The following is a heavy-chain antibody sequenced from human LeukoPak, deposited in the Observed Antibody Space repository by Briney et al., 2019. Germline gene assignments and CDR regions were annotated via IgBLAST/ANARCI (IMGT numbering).Heavy chain of an antibody. CDR3: AKDKRWLQFYYFDY. CDR2: ISWNSGSI. V-gene: IGHV3-9*01. D-gene: IGHD5-12*01. CDR1: GFTFDDYA. J-gene: IGHJ4*02. Sequence: GGSLRLSCAASGFTFDDYAMHWVRQAPGEGLEWVSGISWNSGSIGYADSVKGRFTISRDNAKNSLYLQMNSLRAEDTALYYCAKDKRWLQFYYFDYWGQGTLVTVSS.